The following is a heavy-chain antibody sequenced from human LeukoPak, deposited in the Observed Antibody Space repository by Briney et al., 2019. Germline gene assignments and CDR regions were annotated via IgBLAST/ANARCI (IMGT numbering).Heavy chain of an antibody. V-gene: IGHV1-69*06. CDR3: AREAYYDILTGYYGYYYYYMDV. CDR2: IIPIFGTA. Sequence: GASVKVSCKASGGTFSSYAISWVRQAPGQGLEWMGGIIPIFGTANYAQKFQGRVTITADKSTSTAYMELSSLRSEDTAVYYCAREAYYDILTGYYGYYYYYMDVWGKGTTVTVSS. J-gene: IGHJ6*03. D-gene: IGHD3-9*01. CDR1: GGTFSSYA.